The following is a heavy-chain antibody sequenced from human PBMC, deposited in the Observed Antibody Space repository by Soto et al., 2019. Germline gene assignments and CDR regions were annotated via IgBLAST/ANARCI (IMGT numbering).Heavy chain of an antibody. CDR3: ASNRFEYSSSSPFDY. J-gene: IGHJ4*02. D-gene: IGHD6-6*01. CDR1: GYTFTSYG. V-gene: IGHV1-18*01. CDR2: ISAYNGNT. Sequence: ASVKVSCKASGYTFTSYGIIWVRQAPGQGLEWMGWISAYNGNTNYAQKLQGRVTMTTDTSTSTAYMELRSLRSDDTAVYYCASNRFEYSSSSPFDYWGQGTLVTVSS.